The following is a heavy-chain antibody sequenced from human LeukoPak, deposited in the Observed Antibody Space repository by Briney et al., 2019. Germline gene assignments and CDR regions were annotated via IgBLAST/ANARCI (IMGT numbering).Heavy chain of an antibody. CDR3: VRSGGY. J-gene: IGHJ4*02. CDR1: GFTFSSHW. Sequence: GGSLRLSCAASGFTFSSHWMNWVRQAPGKGLEWVANIKEDGGETYYVDSVKGRFTISKDNAKNSLCLQMNSLRAEDTAIYYCVRSGGYWGQGTLVTVSS. V-gene: IGHV3-7*05. D-gene: IGHD1-26*01. CDR2: IKEDGGET.